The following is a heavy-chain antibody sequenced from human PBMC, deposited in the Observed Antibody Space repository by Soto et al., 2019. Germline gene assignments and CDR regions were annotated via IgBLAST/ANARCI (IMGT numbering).Heavy chain of an antibody. V-gene: IGHV3-7*03. CDR3: ARDGTRPGGYGMDV. CDR1: GFTFSSYW. D-gene: IGHD1-26*01. J-gene: IGHJ6*02. Sequence: GGSLRLSCAASGFTFSSYWMSWVRQAPGKGLEWVANIKQDGSEKYYVDSVKGRFTISRDNAKNSLYLQMNSLRAEDTAVYYCARDGTRPGGYGMDVWGQGTTVTVSS. CDR2: IKQDGSEK.